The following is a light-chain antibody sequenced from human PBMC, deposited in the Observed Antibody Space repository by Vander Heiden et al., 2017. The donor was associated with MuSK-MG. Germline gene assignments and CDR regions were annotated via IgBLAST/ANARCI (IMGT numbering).Light chain of an antibody. CDR3: LLSYSGARV. Sequence: QAVVTQAPSLTLSPGGTVTLTCGASTGAVTRGHYPYWFQQKPGQAPRTLIYDTSNKRTSTPARCSGSRLGGKPALTLSGAQPEDEAEYYCLLSYSGARVFGGGTKLTVL. J-gene: IGLJ3*02. V-gene: IGLV7-46*01. CDR1: TGAVTRGHY. CDR2: DTS.